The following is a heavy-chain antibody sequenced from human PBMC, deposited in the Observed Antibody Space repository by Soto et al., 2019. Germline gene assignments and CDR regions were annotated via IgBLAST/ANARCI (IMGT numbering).Heavy chain of an antibody. V-gene: IGHV4-34*01. J-gene: IGHJ3*02. CDR2: INHSGST. CDR3: ARGRRWLPRGAFDI. D-gene: IGHD6-19*01. Sequence: PSETLSLTCAVYGGSFSGYYWSWIRQPPGKGLEWIGEINHSGSTNYNPSLKSRVTISVDTSKNQFSLKLGSVTAADTAVYYCARGRRWLPRGAFDIWGQGTMVTVSS. CDR1: GGSFSGYY.